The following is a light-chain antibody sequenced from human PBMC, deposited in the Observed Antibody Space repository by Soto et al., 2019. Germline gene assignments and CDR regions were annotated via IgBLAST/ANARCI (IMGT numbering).Light chain of an antibody. Sequence: EIVLTQSPAILSLSPWERATLSCRSSQSVSSYLAWYQQKPGQAPRLLIYNASNRATGIPARFSGSGSGTDFTLTISSLEPEDFAVYYCQQRSNWPPSTFGQGTRLEIK. CDR1: QSVSSY. CDR2: NAS. V-gene: IGKV3-11*01. J-gene: IGKJ5*01. CDR3: QQRSNWPPST.